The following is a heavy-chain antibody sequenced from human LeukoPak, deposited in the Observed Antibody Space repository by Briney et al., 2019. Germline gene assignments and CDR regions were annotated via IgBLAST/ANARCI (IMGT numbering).Heavy chain of an antibody. CDR2: ISYDGSNK. J-gene: IGHJ4*02. Sequence: GGSLRLSCAAPGFTFSSYGMHWVRQAPGKGLKWVAVISYDGSNKYYADSVKGRFTISRDNSKNTLYLQMNSLRAEDTAVYYCANEYCSSTSCYGYFDYWGQGTLVTVSS. D-gene: IGHD2-2*01. V-gene: IGHV3-30*18. CDR3: ANEYCSSTSCYGYFDY. CDR1: GFTFSSYG.